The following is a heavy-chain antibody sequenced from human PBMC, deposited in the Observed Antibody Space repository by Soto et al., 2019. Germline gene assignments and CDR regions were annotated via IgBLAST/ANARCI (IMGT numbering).Heavy chain of an antibody. D-gene: IGHD1-26*01. J-gene: IGHJ4*02. CDR2: IWNDGTTT. CDR1: GFTFSHCG. V-gene: IGHV3-30*02. Sequence: GGSLRLSCETSGFTFSHCGMHWVRQAPGKGLEWVGMIWNDGTTTHFTDSVKGRFTISRDNSKNTVYLQMNSLRAKDTAVYYCAGGELEWVWGQGT. CDR3: AGGELEWV.